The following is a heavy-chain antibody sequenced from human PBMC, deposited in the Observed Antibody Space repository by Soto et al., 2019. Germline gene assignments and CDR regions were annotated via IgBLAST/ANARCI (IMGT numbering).Heavy chain of an antibody. CDR2: IYWDDDK. V-gene: IGHV2-5*02. Sequence: QITLKESGPTLVKPTQTLTLTCTFSGFSLSTSGVGVGWIRQPPGKALEWLALIYWDDDKRYSPSLKSRLTNTKDTPKNQVVLTMTNMDPVDTATYYSAHRPSYCSGGSCYSGFDYWGQGTLVTVSS. CDR1: GFSLSTSGVG. CDR3: AHRPSYCSGGSCYSGFDY. D-gene: IGHD2-15*01. J-gene: IGHJ4*02.